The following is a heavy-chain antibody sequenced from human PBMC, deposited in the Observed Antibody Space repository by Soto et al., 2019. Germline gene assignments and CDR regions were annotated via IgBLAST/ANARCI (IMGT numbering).Heavy chain of an antibody. Sequence: GASVKVSCKASGYTFTGYYIHWVRQAPGQGLEWMGWINPNSGGTNYAQKFQGWVTMTRDTSISTAYMELSRLRSDDTAVYYCARALITFKAGAFDIWGQGTMVTVSS. V-gene: IGHV1-2*04. CDR3: ARALITFKAGAFDI. J-gene: IGHJ3*02. CDR1: GYTFTGYY. CDR2: INPNSGGT. D-gene: IGHD3-22*01.